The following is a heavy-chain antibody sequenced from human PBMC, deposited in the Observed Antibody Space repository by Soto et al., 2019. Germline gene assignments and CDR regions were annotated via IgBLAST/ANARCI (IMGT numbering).Heavy chain of an antibody. Sequence: SETLSLTCAVSGYPISSGYYRGWIRQPPGKGLEWIGSIYHSGSTYYNPSLKSRVTISVDTSKNQFSLKLSSVTAADTAVYYCARDRTSDSGSWFDPWGQGTLVTVSS. CDR1: GYPISSGYY. D-gene: IGHD3-22*01. CDR3: ARDRTSDSGSWFDP. V-gene: IGHV4-38-2*02. CDR2: IYHSGST. J-gene: IGHJ5*02.